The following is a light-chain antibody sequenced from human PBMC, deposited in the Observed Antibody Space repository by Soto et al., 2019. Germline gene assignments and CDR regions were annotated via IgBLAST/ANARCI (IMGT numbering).Light chain of an antibody. J-gene: IGKJ4*01. CDR1: QSISSW. V-gene: IGKV1-5*03. Sequence: DIQMTQSPSTLSASVGDRVTITCRASQSISSWLAWYQQKPGKAPKLLIQKASSLESGVPSRFSGSGCGTEFTLTISSLQPDDFATYYCQQYSIFSLTFGGGTKVEIK. CDR3: QQYSIFSLT. CDR2: KAS.